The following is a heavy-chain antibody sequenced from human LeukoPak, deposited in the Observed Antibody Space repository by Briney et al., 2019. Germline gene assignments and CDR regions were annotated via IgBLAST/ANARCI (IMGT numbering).Heavy chain of an antibody. CDR3: AKRDFSDSSGYASLFDH. J-gene: IGHJ4*02. V-gene: IGHV3-23*01. CDR1: GFTFSSCA. Sequence: GVSVRLSCAACGFTFSSCAMVCVREARGKGLQWVSGISGCGGSTYCADSVKGRFTISRDISKNTLYLQINSLRVEDTAVYYCAKRDFSDSSGYASLFDHWGQGSQVTVSS. D-gene: IGHD3-22*01. CDR2: ISGCGGST.